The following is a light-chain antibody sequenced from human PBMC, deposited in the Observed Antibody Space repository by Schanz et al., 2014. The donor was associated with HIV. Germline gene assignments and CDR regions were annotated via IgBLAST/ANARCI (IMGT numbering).Light chain of an antibody. CDR2: EGS. CDR1: SSDVGSYNY. J-gene: IGLJ2*01. CDR3: SSFAGNNKLL. V-gene: IGLV2-8*01. Sequence: QSALTQPPSASGSPGQSVTISCTGSSSDVGSYNYVSWFQQRPGKAPKLMIYEGSKRPSGVSNRFSGSKSGNTASLTISGLQAEDEADYYCSSFAGNNKLLFGGGTKLTVL.